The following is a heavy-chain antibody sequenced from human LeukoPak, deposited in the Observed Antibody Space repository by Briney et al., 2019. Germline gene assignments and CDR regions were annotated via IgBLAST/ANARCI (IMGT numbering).Heavy chain of an antibody. CDR3: AKFGRVYVDAATIDY. J-gene: IGHJ4*01. D-gene: IGHD5-18*01. CDR2: IRYDGSNK. V-gene: IGHV3-30*02. CDR1: GFTFISYG. Sequence: PGGSLRLSCAASGFTFISYGMHWVRQAPGKGLEWVAFIRYDGSNKYYTDSVKGRFTISRDNPKNTLYLQMNSLRTEDTAVYYCAKFGRVYVDAATIDYWGQGTLVTVSS.